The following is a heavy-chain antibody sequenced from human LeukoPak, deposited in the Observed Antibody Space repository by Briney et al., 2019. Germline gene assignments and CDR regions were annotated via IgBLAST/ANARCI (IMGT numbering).Heavy chain of an antibody. J-gene: IGHJ5*02. CDR3: TRQPPHSGYDLWSGYYWNWFDP. V-gene: IGHV3-73*01. Sequence: PGGSLRLSCAASGFTFSGSAMHWVRQASGKGLEWVGRIRSKANSYATAYAASVKGRFTISRDGSKNTAYLQMNSLKTEDTAVYYCTRQPPHSGYDLWSGYYWNWFDPWGQGTLVTVSS. CDR1: GFTFSGSA. CDR2: IRSKANSYAT. D-gene: IGHD3-3*01.